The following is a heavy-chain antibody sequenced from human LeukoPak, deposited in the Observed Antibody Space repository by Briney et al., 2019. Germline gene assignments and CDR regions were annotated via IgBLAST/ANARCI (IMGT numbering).Heavy chain of an antibody. Sequence: SQTLSLTCTVSGGSLSSGSYYWSWIRQPAGKGLEWIGRMSSSGTTNYNPSLESRVTMSVDTSKNQFSLKLSSVTAADTAVYYCARVIPEAGFDPWGQGTLVTVSS. D-gene: IGHD1-14*01. CDR1: GGSLSSGSYY. CDR3: ARVIPEAGFDP. CDR2: MSSSGTT. V-gene: IGHV4-61*02. J-gene: IGHJ5*02.